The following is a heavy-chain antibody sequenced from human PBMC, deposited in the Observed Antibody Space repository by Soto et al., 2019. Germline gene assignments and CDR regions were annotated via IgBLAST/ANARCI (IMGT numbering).Heavy chain of an antibody. D-gene: IGHD2-2*01. CDR3: ARDSRIVVVPAAKGGMDV. CDR1: GFTFSSYA. V-gene: IGHV3-30-3*01. J-gene: IGHJ6*02. CDR2: ISYDGSNK. Sequence: PGGSLRLSCAASGFTFSSYAMHWVRQAPGKGLERVAVISYDGSNKYYADSVKGRFTISRDNSKNTLYLQMNSLRAEDTAVYYCARDSRIVVVPAAKGGMDVWGQGTTVTVSS.